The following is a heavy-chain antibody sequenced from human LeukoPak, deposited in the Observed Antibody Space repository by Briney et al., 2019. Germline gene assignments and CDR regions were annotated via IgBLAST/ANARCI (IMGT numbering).Heavy chain of an antibody. CDR1: GGSISSYY. CDR3: AREVSRYDFWSGSQPTSKRTYYYYMDV. CDR2: IYYSGST. J-gene: IGHJ6*03. D-gene: IGHD3-3*01. Sequence: SETLSLTCAVSGGSISSYYWSWIRQPPGKGLEWIGYIYYSGSTNYNPSLKSRVTISVDTSKNQFSLKLSSVTAADTAVYYCAREVSRYDFWSGSQPTSKRTYYYYMDVWGKGTTVTVSS. V-gene: IGHV4-59*13.